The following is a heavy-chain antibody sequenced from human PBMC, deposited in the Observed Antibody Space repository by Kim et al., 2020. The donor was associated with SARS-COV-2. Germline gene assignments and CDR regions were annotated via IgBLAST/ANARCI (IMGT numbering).Heavy chain of an antibody. D-gene: IGHD3-10*01. CDR2: IIPIFGTA. Sequence: SVKVSCKASGGTFSSYAISWVRQAPGQGLEWMGGIIPIFGTANYAQKFQGRVTITADESTSTAYMELSSLRSEDTAVYYCAILSPPLYYYGSGRPSDGRRAHIFWGQGTLVTVSS. J-gene: IGHJ4*02. CDR1: GGTFSSYA. V-gene: IGHV1-69*13. CDR3: AILSPPLYYYGSGRPSDGRRAHIF.